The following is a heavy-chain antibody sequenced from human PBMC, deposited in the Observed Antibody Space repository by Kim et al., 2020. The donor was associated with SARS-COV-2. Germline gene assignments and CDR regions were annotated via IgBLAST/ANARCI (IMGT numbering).Heavy chain of an antibody. CDR1: GGTFSSYA. Sequence: SVKVSCKASGGTFSSYAISWVRQAPGQGLEWMGGIIPIFGTANYAQKFQGRVTITADESTSTAYMELSSLRSEDTAVYYCARVAPYCGGDCYHAFDIWGQGTMVTVSS. CDR3: ARVAPYCGGDCYHAFDI. CDR2: IIPIFGTA. D-gene: IGHD2-21*02. J-gene: IGHJ3*02. V-gene: IGHV1-69*13.